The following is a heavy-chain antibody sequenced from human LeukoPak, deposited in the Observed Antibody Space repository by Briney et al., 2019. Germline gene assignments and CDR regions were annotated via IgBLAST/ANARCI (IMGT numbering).Heavy chain of an antibody. CDR2: INPNSGDT. CDR1: GYTFTPSY. Sequence: GASVKVSCKASGYTFTPSYIHWVRQAPGQGLEWMGWINPNSGDTNYAQKFQGRVTMTTDTSISTAYMDLRSLRSDDTFVYYCARVPYSSNFDFWGQGSLVTVSS. CDR3: ARVPYSSNFDF. V-gene: IGHV1-2*02. D-gene: IGHD2-2*01. J-gene: IGHJ4*02.